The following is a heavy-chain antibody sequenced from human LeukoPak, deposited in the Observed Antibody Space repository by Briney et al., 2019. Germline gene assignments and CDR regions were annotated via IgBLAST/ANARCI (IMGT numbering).Heavy chain of an antibody. CDR2: ISAYNGNT. V-gene: IGHV1-18*01. CDR1: XXXXXXXG. CDR3: ARAIGDEEYFDY. J-gene: IGHJ4*02. D-gene: IGHD3-10*01. Sequence: GASVXXXXXXXXXXXXXXGIXWVRQAPGQGLEWMGWISAYNGNTNYAQKLQGRVTMTTDTSTSTAYMELRSLRSDDTAVYYCARAIGDEEYFDYWGQGTLVTVSS.